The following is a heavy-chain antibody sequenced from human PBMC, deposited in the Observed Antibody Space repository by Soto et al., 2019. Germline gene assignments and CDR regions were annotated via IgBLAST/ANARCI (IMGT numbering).Heavy chain of an antibody. Sequence: GGSLRLSCAASGFTFSSYGMHWVRQAPGKGLEWVAVISYDGSNKYYADSVKGRFTISRDNSKNTLYLQMNSLRAEDTAVYYCAKDPGGSGWSRADYWGQGTLVTVSS. J-gene: IGHJ4*02. D-gene: IGHD6-19*01. CDR3: AKDPGGSGWSRADY. V-gene: IGHV3-30*18. CDR1: GFTFSSYG. CDR2: ISYDGSNK.